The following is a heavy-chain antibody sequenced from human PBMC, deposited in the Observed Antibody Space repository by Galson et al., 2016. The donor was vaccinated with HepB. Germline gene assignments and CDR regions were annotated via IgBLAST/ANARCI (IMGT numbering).Heavy chain of an antibody. CDR1: GGSISSYY. J-gene: IGHJ4*02. CDR2: IYYSGTI. CDR3: ARARLVFGPFDY. D-gene: IGHD3-16*01. Sequence: SETLSLTCTVSGGSISSYYWSWIRQPPGKGLEWIGYIYYSGTINYNPSLKSRVTMSVDTSKNQFSLKLNSVTAADTAVYYCARARLVFGPFDYWGQGALVTVSS. V-gene: IGHV4-59*01.